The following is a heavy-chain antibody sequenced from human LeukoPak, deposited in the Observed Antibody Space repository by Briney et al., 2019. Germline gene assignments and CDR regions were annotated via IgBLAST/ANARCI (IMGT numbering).Heavy chain of an antibody. D-gene: IGHD3-22*01. CDR1: GYTFISHG. CDR2: ISAYNGNT. CDR3: ATSYYYDSSGYPSYFDY. J-gene: IGHJ4*02. Sequence: ASVKVSCKASGYTFISHGITWVRQAPGQGLEWMGWISAYNGNTNYAQKLQGRVTMTTDTSTNTAYMELRSLRSDDTAVYYCATSYYYDSSGYPSYFDYWGQGTLVTVSS. V-gene: IGHV1-18*01.